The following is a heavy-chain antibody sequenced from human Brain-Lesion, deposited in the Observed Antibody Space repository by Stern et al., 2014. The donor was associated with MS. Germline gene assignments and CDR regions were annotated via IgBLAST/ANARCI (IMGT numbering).Heavy chain of an antibody. CDR1: GFTFSNYW. D-gene: IGHD3-10*01. Sequence: EVQLEESGGGLVQPGGSRRLSCAASGFTFSNYWMHWVRQAPGKGLVWVSRVNNDGRRTSYADSVKGRFTMSRDNAKNTLYLQMNSLRVEDTAIYYCARGERWFDSWGQGTLVTVSS. CDR2: VNNDGRRT. J-gene: IGHJ5*01. V-gene: IGHV3-74*02. CDR3: ARGERWFDS.